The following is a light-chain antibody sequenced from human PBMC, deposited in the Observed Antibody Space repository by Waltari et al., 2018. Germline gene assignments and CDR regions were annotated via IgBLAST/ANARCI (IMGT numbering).Light chain of an antibody. CDR1: SSYVGSYNL. CDR2: EGS. J-gene: IGLJ2*01. V-gene: IGLV2-23*03. CDR3: CSYAGSSTFVV. Sequence: QSALTQPASVSGPPGQSITIPCTGTSSYVGSYNLFPWSQQHPGKAPKLMIYEGSKRPSGVSNRFSGSKSGNTASLTISGLQAEDEADYYCCSYAGSSTFVVFGGGTKLTVL.